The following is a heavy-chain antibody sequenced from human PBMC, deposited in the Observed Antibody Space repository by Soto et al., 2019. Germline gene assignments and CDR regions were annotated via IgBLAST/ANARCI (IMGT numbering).Heavy chain of an antibody. Sequence: QVQLVQSGAEVKKPGASVKVSCKASGYTFTTYGINWVRRARGQGLEWMGWISTYSGNTKYAQQLQGRVSMTTDTSTSIAYMELRRLRSDDTAVYYCARDKGYSTSSTYFYGMDVWGQGTTVTVSS. J-gene: IGHJ6*02. D-gene: IGHD6-6*01. CDR2: ISTYSGNT. CDR3: ARDKGYSTSSTYFYGMDV. CDR1: GYTFTTYG. V-gene: IGHV1-18*01.